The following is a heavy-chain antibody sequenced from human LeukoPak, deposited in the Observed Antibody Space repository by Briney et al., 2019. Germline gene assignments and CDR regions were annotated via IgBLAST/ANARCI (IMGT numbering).Heavy chain of an antibody. CDR3: ARDVGYSRTPNWFDP. Sequence: ASVKVSCKASGYTFTSYYMHWVRQAPGQGLEWMGIINPSGGSTSYAQKFQGRVTMTRDTSASTAYMELSSLRSEDTAVYYCARDVGYSRTPNWFDPWGQGTLVTVSS. CDR2: INPSGGST. CDR1: GYTFTSYY. J-gene: IGHJ5*02. V-gene: IGHV1-46*01. D-gene: IGHD6-13*01.